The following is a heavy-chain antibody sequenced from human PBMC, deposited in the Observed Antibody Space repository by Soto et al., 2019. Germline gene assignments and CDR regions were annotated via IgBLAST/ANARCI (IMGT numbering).Heavy chain of an antibody. V-gene: IGHV3-23*01. CDR2: ISGSGGST. CDR3: AKGAVVVVTAIYWYFDL. D-gene: IGHD2-21*02. J-gene: IGHJ2*01. CDR1: GFTFSSYC. Sequence: GGSLRLSCAASGFTFSSYCMHWVRQAPGKGLEWVSGISGSGGSTYYADSVKGRFTISRDNSKNTLYLQMNSLRAEDTAVYYCAKGAVVVVTAIYWYFDLWGRGTLVTAPQ.